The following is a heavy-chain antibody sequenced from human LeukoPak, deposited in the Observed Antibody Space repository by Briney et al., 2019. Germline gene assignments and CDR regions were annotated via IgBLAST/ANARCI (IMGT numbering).Heavy chain of an antibody. D-gene: IGHD2-2*01. CDR1: GGSFSGYY. CDR2: INHSGST. Sequence: NPWETLSLTCAVYGGSFSGYYWSWIRQPPGKGLEWIGEINHSGSTNYNPSLKSRVTISVDTSKNQFSLKLSSVTAADTAVYYCASGGSCYDYWGQGTLVTVSS. V-gene: IGHV4-34*01. J-gene: IGHJ4*02. CDR3: ASGGSCYDY.